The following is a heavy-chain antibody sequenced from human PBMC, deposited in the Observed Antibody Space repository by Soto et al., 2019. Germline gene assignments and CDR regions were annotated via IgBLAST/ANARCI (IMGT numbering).Heavy chain of an antibody. CDR3: AGLTLRIGPVIHGRSNRFGP. CDR2: IFYTGRT. D-gene: IGHD1-1*01. V-gene: IGHV4-39*01. Sequence: PSETLSLTCTVSGGSISNPSYYWGWVRQPPGKGLEWIGDIFYTGRTYYSPSLKSRVTIFVDTSKQQFSLNLTSLSVAYQAVYFSAGLTLRIGPVIHGRSNRFGPWVPGTLLSLSS. CDR1: GGSISNPSYY. J-gene: IGHJ5*02.